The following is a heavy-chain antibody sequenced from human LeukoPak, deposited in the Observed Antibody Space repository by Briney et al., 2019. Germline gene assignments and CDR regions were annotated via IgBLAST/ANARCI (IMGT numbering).Heavy chain of an antibody. J-gene: IGHJ6*02. CDR3: AKAASSSWPSYYYGMDV. CDR2: ISYDGSNK. CDR1: GFTFSSYA. V-gene: IGHV3-30-3*01. D-gene: IGHD6-13*01. Sequence: GGSLRLSCAASGFTFSSYAMHWVRQAPGKGLEWVAVISYDGSNKYYADSVKGRFTISKDNSKNTVYLQMSSLRVDDTAVYYCAKAASSSWPSYYYGMDVWGQGTTATVSS.